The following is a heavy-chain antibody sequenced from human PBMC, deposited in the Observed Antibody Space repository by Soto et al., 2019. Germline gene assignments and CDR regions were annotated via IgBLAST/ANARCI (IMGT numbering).Heavy chain of an antibody. J-gene: IGHJ3*02. CDR1: GFSLSTSGVG. CDR3: ARATASYYDSSGYAFDI. Sequence: QITLKESGPTLVKPTQTLTLTCTFSGFSLSTSGVGVGWIRQPPGKALEWLALIYWDDDKRYSPSLKSRLTLTRDISKNQVVLIMTNMDPVDTATYYCARATASYYDSSGYAFDIWGQGTMVTVSS. V-gene: IGHV2-5*02. D-gene: IGHD3-22*01. CDR2: IYWDDDK.